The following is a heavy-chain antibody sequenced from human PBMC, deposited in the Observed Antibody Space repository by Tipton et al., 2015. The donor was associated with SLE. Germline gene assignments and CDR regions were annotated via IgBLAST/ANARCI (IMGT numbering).Heavy chain of an antibody. V-gene: IGHV4-39*07. CDR2: IYYSGST. CDR3: AREHVGSSPGGFDY. CDR1: GGSISSSSYY. J-gene: IGHJ4*02. Sequence: TLSLTCTVSGGSISSSSYYWGWIRQPPGKGLEWIGSIYYSGSTYYNPSLKSRVTISIDTSKNQFSLKLSSVTAADTAVYYCAREHVGSSPGGFDYWGQGTLVTVSS. D-gene: IGHD6-6*01.